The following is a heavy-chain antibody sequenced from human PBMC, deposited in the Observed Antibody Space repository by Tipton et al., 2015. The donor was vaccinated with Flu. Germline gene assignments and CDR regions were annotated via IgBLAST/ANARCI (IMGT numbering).Heavy chain of an antibody. J-gene: IGHJ4*02. Sequence: LRLSCTVPGYSISSGFYWGWIRQPPGKGLEWIGNIYHSGSTFYNPSLKSRVTISVDTSKNQFSLKLSSVTAADTAVHYCARGDGYNFDYWGQGTLVTVSS. CDR1: GYSISSGFY. D-gene: IGHD5-24*01. V-gene: IGHV4-38-2*02. CDR2: IYHSGST. CDR3: ARGDGYNFDY.